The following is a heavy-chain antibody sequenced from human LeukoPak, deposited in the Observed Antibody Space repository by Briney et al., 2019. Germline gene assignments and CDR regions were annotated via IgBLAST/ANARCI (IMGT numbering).Heavy chain of an antibody. V-gene: IGHV3-30*04. J-gene: IGHJ4*02. CDR1: GFTFSSYA. Sequence: PGGSLRLSCAASGFTFSSYAMHWVRQAPGKGLEWAAVISYDGSNKYYADSVKGRFTISRDNAKNSLYLQMNSLRAEDTAVYYCARDGGQYCSGGSCYSGSPDYWGQGTLVTVSS. CDR2: ISYDGSNK. D-gene: IGHD2-15*01. CDR3: ARDGGQYCSGGSCYSGSPDY.